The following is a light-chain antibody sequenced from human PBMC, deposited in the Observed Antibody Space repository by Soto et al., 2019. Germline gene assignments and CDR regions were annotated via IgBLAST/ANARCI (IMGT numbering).Light chain of an antibody. V-gene: IGKV3-20*01. Sequence: EIVLTQSPGTLSLSPGERATLSCRASQSVSSSYLAWYQQKAGQAPRLLIYGASNRATGIPARFSGSGSGTDFTLTISRLEPEDSAVYYCQQFDGSLWTFGQGTKVDIK. CDR1: QSVSSSY. CDR2: GAS. J-gene: IGKJ1*01. CDR3: QQFDGSLWT.